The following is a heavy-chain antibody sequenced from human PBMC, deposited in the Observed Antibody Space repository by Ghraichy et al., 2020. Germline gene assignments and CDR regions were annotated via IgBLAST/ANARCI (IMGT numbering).Heavy chain of an antibody. CDR1: GYSFTSYW. Sequence: GESLNISCKGSGYSFTSYWIGWVRQMPGKGLEWMGIIYPDDSDTRYSPSFQGQVTISADKSISTAYLQWSSLKASDTAMYYCARQVEDSSSWYDSYYYYYYGMDVWGQGTTVTVSS. CDR3: ARQVEDSSSWYDSYYYYYYGMDV. CDR2: IYPDDSDT. J-gene: IGHJ6*02. D-gene: IGHD6-13*01. V-gene: IGHV5-51*01.